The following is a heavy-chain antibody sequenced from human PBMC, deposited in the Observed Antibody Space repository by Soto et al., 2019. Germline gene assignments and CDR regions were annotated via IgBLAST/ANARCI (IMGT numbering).Heavy chain of an antibody. Sequence: WESLKICCKCYVYSVTSYWIGGFRQIPGKGLEWMGIIYPGDSDTRYSPSFQVQVTLTRDMSTSTVYMELTSLTYDDTAVYYCARDVSGPGATYVMDVWGQGTTVTVSS. J-gene: IGHJ6*02. CDR2: IYPGDSDT. CDR3: ARDVSGPGATYVMDV. D-gene: IGHD2-2*01. V-gene: IGHV5-51*01. CDR1: VYSVTSYW.